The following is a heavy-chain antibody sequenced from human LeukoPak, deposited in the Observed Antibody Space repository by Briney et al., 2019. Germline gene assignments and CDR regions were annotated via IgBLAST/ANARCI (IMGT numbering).Heavy chain of an antibody. Sequence: GGSLRLSCAASGFTFHDYAMHWVRQAPGKGLEWVSGISWNSGNIVYADSAKGRFTISRDNAKNSLYLQMDSLRAEDMALYYCAKGQTIITMTTFDYWGQGTLVTVSS. CDR2: ISWNSGNI. D-gene: IGHD4-17*01. CDR1: GFTFHDYA. J-gene: IGHJ4*02. CDR3: AKGQTIITMTTFDY. V-gene: IGHV3-9*03.